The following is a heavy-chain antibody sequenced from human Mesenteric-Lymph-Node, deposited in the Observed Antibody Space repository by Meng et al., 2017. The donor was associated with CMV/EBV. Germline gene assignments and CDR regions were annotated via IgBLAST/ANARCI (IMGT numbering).Heavy chain of an antibody. CDR3: ARDEGDTIFGVLSYNWFDP. J-gene: IGHJ5*02. Sequence: ASVKVSCKASGYTFTDYGITWVRQAPGQGLEWMGWISAYNGNTNYAQKLQGRVTMTTDTSTSTAYMELRSLRSDDTALYYCARDEGDTIFGVLSYNWFDPWGQGTLVTVSS. D-gene: IGHD3-3*01. V-gene: IGHV1-18*01. CDR1: GYTFTDYG. CDR2: ISAYNGNT.